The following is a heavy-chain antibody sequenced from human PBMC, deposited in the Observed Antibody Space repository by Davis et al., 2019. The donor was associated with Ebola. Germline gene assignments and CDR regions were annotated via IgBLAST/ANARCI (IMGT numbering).Heavy chain of an antibody. CDR3: ARGLLSWVYYGMDV. V-gene: IGHV4-61*01. Sequence: SETLSLTCTVSGGSVSSGSYYWSWIRQPPEKGLEWVGYIYYSGSTNCNPSLKSRVTISVDTSKNQFSLKLSSVTAADTAVYYCARGLLSWVYYGMDVWGQGTTVTVSS. CDR1: GGSVSSGSYY. J-gene: IGHJ6*02. CDR2: IYYSGST.